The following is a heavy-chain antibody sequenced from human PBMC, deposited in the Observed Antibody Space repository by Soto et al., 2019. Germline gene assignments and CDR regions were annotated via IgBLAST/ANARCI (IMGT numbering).Heavy chain of an antibody. Sequence: QVHLVESGGGVVQPGRSLRLSCAASGFSFSSYDMHWVRQAPGKGLEWVAMISYDGSDKYFSDSVKGRLIISRDNSKNTVSLEMNSLRTKETAAYYCAKGVPSPTQHAFEIWGQGTMVTVSS. CDR2: ISYDGSDK. CDR1: GFSFSSYD. V-gene: IGHV3-30*18. J-gene: IGHJ3*02. CDR3: AKGVPSPTQHAFEI.